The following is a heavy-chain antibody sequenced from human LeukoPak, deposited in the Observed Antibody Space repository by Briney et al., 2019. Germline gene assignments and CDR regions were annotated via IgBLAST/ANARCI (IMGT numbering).Heavy chain of an antibody. CDR3: ARDFYGDCDY. D-gene: IGHD4-17*01. J-gene: IGHJ4*02. CDR2: ISAYNGNT. CDR1: GYSFTSNV. Sequence: ASVKVSCKASGYSFTSNVISWVRQAPGQGLEWMGWISAYNGNTNYAQNLQGRVTMTTDTSTSTAYMELRSLRSDDTALYYFARDFYGDCDYWGQGTLVTVSS. V-gene: IGHV1-18*01.